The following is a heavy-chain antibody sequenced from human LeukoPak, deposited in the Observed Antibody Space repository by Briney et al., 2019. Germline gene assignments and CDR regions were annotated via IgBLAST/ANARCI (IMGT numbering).Heavy chain of an antibody. J-gene: IGHJ4*02. CDR3: AGGGSYFVH. D-gene: IGHD3-16*01. V-gene: IGHV3-48*03. Sequence: PGGALRLSCAASGFTFRTYEMTWVRQAPGRGLEWVSHISTRGSTINYADTVKGRFTISTETAQSSLYLQMNSPRAADTALCFCAGGGSYFVHWGQGTLVTVSS. CDR1: GFTFRTYE. CDR2: ISTRGSTI.